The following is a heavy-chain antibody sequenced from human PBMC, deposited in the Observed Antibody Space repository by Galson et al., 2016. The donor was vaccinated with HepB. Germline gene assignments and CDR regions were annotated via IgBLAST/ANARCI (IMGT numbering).Heavy chain of an antibody. CDR1: DYSISSGYF. V-gene: IGHV4-38-2*02. CDR2: IHFSGTT. CDR3: ARYSRVTMKY. J-gene: IGHJ4*02. Sequence: SETLSLTCSVSDYSISSGYFWGWIRQPPGKGLEWIGSIHFSGTTNYNLKSRVTISLDTSKNQFSLRLNSVTAADTAVYFCARYSRVTMKYWGQGTLVTVSS. D-gene: IGHD4-17*01.